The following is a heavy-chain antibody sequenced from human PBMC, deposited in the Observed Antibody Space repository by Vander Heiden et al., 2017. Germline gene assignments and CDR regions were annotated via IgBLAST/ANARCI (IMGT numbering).Heavy chain of an antibody. CDR2: INSDGSST. CDR3: ARVGSYGEPKYFDY. V-gene: IGHV3-74*01. J-gene: IGHJ4*02. CDR1: GFTFSSYW. Sequence: EVQLVESGGGLVQPGGSLRLSFAASGFTFSSYWMHWVRQAPGKGLVWVSRINSDGSSTSYADSVKGRFTISRDNAKNTLYLQMNSLRAEDTAVYYCARVGSYGEPKYFDYWGQGTLVTVSS. D-gene: IGHD5-18*01.